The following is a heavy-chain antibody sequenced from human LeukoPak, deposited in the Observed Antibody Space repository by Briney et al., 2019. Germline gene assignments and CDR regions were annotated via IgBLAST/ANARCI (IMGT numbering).Heavy chain of an antibody. CDR1: GFTFSSYE. V-gene: IGHV3-48*03. CDR2: ISSSGSTI. J-gene: IGHJ4*02. CDR3: ARDLKYAGGVD. D-gene: IGHD3-16*01. Sequence: GGSLRLSCAASGFTFSSYEMNWVRQAPGKGLEWVSYISSSGSTIYYADSVKGRFTISRDNAKNSLYLQMNSLRAEDTAVYYCARDLKYAGGVDWGQGTLVTVSS.